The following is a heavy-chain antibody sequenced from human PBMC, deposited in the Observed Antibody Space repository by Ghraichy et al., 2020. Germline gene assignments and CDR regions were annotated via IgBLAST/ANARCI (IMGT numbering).Heavy chain of an antibody. D-gene: IGHD1-1*01. CDR1: GFTFSTYG. CDR2: IWNDGTYK. J-gene: IGHJ4*02. Sequence: GGSLRLSCAASGFTFSTYGMNWVRQAPGKGLEWVAVIWNDGTYKNYADSVKGRFTIPRDNSKNTLYLQMNSLRAEDTAVYYCASGRGPGTFFSDYWGQGTLVTVSS. CDR3: ASGRGPGTFFSDY. V-gene: IGHV3-33*03.